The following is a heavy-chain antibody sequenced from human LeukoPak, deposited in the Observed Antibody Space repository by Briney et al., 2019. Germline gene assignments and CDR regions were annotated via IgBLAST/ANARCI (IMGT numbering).Heavy chain of an antibody. J-gene: IGHJ3*02. CDR1: GGSISSGDYY. Sequence: PSQTLSLTYTVSGGSISSGDYYWSWIRQPPGKGLEWIGYIYYSGSTYYNPSLKSRVTISVDTSKNQFSLKLSSVTAADTAVYYCARFRWGGSYDEGVAFDIWGQGTMVTVSS. V-gene: IGHV4-30-4*01. CDR2: IYYSGST. CDR3: ARFRWGGSYDEGVAFDI. D-gene: IGHD3-3*01.